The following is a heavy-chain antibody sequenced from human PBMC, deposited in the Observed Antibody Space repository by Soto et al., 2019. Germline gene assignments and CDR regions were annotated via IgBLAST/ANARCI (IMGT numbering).Heavy chain of an antibody. CDR1: GGSISSGGYY. V-gene: IGHV4-31*03. D-gene: IGHD2-2*01. CDR3: ATRYCSSTSCQITFDY. Sequence: SETLSLTCTVSGGSISSGGYYWSWIRQHPGKGLEWIGYIYYSGSTYYNPSLKSRVTISVDTSKNQFSLKLSPVTAADTAVYYCATRYCSSTSCQITFDYWGQGTLVTVSS. J-gene: IGHJ4*02. CDR2: IYYSGST.